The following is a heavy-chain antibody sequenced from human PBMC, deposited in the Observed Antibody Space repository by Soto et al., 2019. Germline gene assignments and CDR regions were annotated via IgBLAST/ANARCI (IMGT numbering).Heavy chain of an antibody. D-gene: IGHD2-2*01. CDR3: ARDPVVVVPAADPGYYYYYYYMDV. J-gene: IGHJ6*03. Sequence: VQLVESGGGLVQPGGSLRLSCAASGFTFSSYSMNWVRQAPGKGLEWVSYISSSSSTIYYADSVKGRFTISRDNAKNSLYLQMNSLRAEDTAVYYCARDPVVVVPAADPGYYYYYYYMDVWGKGTTVTVSS. CDR1: GFTFSSYS. V-gene: IGHV3-48*01. CDR2: ISSSSSTI.